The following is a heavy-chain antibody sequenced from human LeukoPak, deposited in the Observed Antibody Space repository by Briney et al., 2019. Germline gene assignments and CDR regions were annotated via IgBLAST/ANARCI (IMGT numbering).Heavy chain of an antibody. J-gene: IGHJ4*02. CDR2: INPNSGGT. CDR3: ARDRGYSGNYETYYFDY. V-gene: IGHV1-2*02. D-gene: IGHD1-26*01. Sequence: ASVKVSCKASGYTFTDYYMHWVRQAPGQGLEWMGWINPNSGGTNYAQKFQGRVTMTRDTSISTAYMELSRLRSDDTAVYYCARDRGYSGNYETYYFDYWGQGTLVTVSS. CDR1: GYTFTDYY.